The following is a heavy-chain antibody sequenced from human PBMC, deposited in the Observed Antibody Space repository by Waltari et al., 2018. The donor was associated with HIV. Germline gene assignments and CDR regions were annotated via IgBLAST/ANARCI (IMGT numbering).Heavy chain of an antibody. J-gene: IGHJ6*02. CDR2: MKTKGDGGAA. Sequence: EVQLVASGGGLVKPGGSLRVSCAASGFTLSNAWMSWVRQAPGKGVDWVGHMKTKGDGGAADYAAPVKGRFTISRDDSKNTLYLQMDSLKTEDTAVYYCTTSMIRKVSYYYGMDVWGQGTTVTVS. CDR1: GFTLSNAW. D-gene: IGHD3-10*01. V-gene: IGHV3-15*01. CDR3: TTSMIRKVSYYYGMDV.